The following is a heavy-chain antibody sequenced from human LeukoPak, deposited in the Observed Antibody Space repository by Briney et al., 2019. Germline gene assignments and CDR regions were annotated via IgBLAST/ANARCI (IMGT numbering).Heavy chain of an antibody. Sequence: PGGSLRLSCAASGFTFSSYSMNWVRQAPGKGLEWVSSISSSSSYIYYADSVKGRFTISRDNSKNALYLQVNSLRGEDTALYYCAREEEYLRYCSGASCYSSGFGRLEHWGQGTLVTVSS. V-gene: IGHV3-21*01. D-gene: IGHD2-15*01. CDR1: GFTFSSYS. CDR2: ISSSSSYI. CDR3: AREEEYLRYCSGASCYSSGFGRLEH. J-gene: IGHJ1*01.